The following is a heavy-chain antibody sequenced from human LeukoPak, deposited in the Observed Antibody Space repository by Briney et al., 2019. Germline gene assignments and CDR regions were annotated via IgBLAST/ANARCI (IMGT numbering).Heavy chain of an antibody. D-gene: IGHD2-2*01. J-gene: IGHJ1*01. CDR2: IRYDGSNK. CDR3: AKTCSSTSCHNGYFQH. CDR1: GFTFSSYG. Sequence: GGSLRLSCAASGFTFSSYGMHWVRQAPGKGLEWVAFIRYDGSNKYYVDSVKGRFTISRDNSKNTLYLQMNSLRAEDTAVYYCAKTCSSTSCHNGYFQHWGQGTLVTVSS. V-gene: IGHV3-30*02.